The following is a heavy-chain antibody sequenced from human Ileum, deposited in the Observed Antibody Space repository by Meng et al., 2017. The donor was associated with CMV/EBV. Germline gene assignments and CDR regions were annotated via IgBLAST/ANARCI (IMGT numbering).Heavy chain of an antibody. Sequence: FSDHYMDWVRQAPGRGLEWVARIRNKLNSYTTEYAASLKGTFAISRDDSETSLSLQMTSLKTEDTAVYYCARGSDGRRGDGWYFGLDYWGQGTLVTVSS. V-gene: IGHV3-72*01. J-gene: IGHJ4*02. D-gene: IGHD3-9*01. CDR1: FSDHY. CDR2: IRNKLNSYTT. CDR3: ARGSDGRRGDGWYFGLDY.